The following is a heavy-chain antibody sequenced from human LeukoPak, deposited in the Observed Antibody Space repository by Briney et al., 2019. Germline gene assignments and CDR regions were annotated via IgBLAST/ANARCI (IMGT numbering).Heavy chain of an antibody. CDR3: TTLRPYIQPR. Sequence: PSETLSLTCVVSGGSICSNDWWSWVRQAPGKGLEWVGRIKSKTDGGTTDYAAPVKGRFTISRDDSKNTLYLQMNSLKTEDTAVYYCTTLRPYIQPRWGQGTMVTVSS. V-gene: IGHV3-15*01. CDR1: GGSICSNDW. D-gene: IGHD5-18*01. CDR2: IKSKTDGGTT. J-gene: IGHJ3*01.